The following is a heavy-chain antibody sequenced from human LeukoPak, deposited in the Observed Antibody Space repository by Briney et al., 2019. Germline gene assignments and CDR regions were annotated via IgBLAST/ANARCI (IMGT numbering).Heavy chain of an antibody. D-gene: IGHD3-10*01. CDR3: AREGYYGSGSPPSLYFDY. J-gene: IGHJ4*02. CDR2: IYSDGST. V-gene: IGHV3-53*05. Sequence: GGSLRLSCAASGFTVSSNYMSWVRQAPGKGLEWVSVIYSDGSTYYADSVKGRFTISRDNSRSTLYLQMNSLRPEDTAIYYCAREGYYGSGSPPSLYFDYWGQGTLVTVSS. CDR1: GFTVSSNY.